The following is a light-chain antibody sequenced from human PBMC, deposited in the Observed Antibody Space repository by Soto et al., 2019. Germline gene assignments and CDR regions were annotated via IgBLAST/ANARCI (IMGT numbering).Light chain of an antibody. J-gene: IGKJ1*01. V-gene: IGKV3-20*01. CDR3: QQYARLPRT. Sequence: EIVLTQSPGTLSLSPGERATLSCRASQRVTSNYLAWYQQKPGQAPRLLIYVAFNRAPGIPDRFSGSGSGTDFTLTISRLEPDDFAVYYCQQYARLPRTFGQGTKVEIK. CDR2: VAF. CDR1: QRVTSNY.